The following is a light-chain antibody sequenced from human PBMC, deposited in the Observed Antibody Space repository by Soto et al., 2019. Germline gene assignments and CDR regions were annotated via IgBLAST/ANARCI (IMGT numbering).Light chain of an antibody. CDR3: QQYNRYAVT. CDR2: DAS. CDR1: QSASTF. J-gene: IGKJ1*01. V-gene: IGKV1-5*01. Sequence: IQLTRSPSSMYASIRDRVRITCRASQSASTFLAWYQQKPGQAPKLLIYDASTLQSGVPSRFSASGSGTEFALTISGLQPDDFAVYYCQQYNRYAVTFGQGTEVDIK.